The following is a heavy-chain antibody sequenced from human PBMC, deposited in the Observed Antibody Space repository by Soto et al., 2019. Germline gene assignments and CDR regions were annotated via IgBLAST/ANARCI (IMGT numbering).Heavy chain of an antibody. CDR3: ARDKGSWHYYYYYGMDV. CDR1: GFTVGSNY. CDR2: IHRGGST. J-gene: IGHJ6*02. D-gene: IGHD6-13*01. V-gene: IGHV3-53*01. Sequence: PGGSLRLSCAASGFTVGSNYMSWVRQAPGKGLEWVSVIHRGGSTSDADSVKGRFTISRDNYKNTLYLQMNSLRAEDTAVYYCARDKGSWHYYYYYGMDVWGQGTTVTVSS.